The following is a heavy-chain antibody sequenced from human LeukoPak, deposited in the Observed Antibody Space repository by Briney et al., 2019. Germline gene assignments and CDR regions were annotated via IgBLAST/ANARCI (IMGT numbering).Heavy chain of an antibody. J-gene: IGHJ4*02. D-gene: IGHD1-1*01. Sequence: GGSLRLSCQAPGSTFSSYAMTWFRQAPGKGLEWVSGISGSGGSTYYADSVKGRFTISRDNSKNTLYLQMNSLRAEDTAIYYCARRYDYFDYWGQGTLVTVSS. CDR1: GSTFSSYA. CDR3: ARRYDYFDY. V-gene: IGHV3-23*01. CDR2: ISGSGGST.